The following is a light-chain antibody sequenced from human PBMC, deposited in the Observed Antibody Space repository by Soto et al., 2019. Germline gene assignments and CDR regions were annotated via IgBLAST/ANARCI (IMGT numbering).Light chain of an antibody. CDR2: GVS. J-gene: IGLJ1*01. CDR1: ATDIDAYNY. Sequence: QSVLTQPASVSGSPGQSITISCTGTATDIDAYNYVSWYLQYPGKAPKLLIYGVSNRPSGASDRFSGSKSDNTASLTISGLQAEDEGAYYCCSYARGSTYVFGTGTKVTVL. V-gene: IGLV2-14*01. CDR3: CSYARGSTYV.